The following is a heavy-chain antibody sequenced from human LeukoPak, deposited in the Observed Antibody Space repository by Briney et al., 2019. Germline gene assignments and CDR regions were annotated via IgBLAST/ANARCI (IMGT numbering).Heavy chain of an antibody. D-gene: IGHD3-10*01. Sequence: GGSLRLSCAASGFTFSSDAMSWVRQAPGKGLEWVSAISGSGGSTYYADSVKGRFTISRDNSKNTLYLQMNSLRAEDTAVYYCAKDRYYGSGSYNFFGAFDIWGQGTMVTVSS. CDR1: GFTFSSDA. J-gene: IGHJ3*02. CDR3: AKDRYYGSGSYNFFGAFDI. CDR2: ISGSGGST. V-gene: IGHV3-23*01.